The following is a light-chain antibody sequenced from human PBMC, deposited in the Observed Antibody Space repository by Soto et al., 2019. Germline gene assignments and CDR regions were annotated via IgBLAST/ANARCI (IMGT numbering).Light chain of an antibody. CDR3: QVWDSSSDHVI. CDR1: NIVSKS. V-gene: IGLV3-21*04. J-gene: IGLJ2*01. CDR2: YDS. Sequence: SYELTQPPSVSVAPGKTARIPCGGNNIVSKSVHWYQQKPGQAPVLVIYYDSDRPSGIPERFSGSNSGNTATLTISRVEAGDEADYYCQVWDSSSDHVIFGGGTKLTVL.